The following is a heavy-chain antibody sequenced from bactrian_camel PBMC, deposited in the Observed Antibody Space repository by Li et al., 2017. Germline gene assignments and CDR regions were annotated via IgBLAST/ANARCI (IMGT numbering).Heavy chain of an antibody. J-gene: IGHJ4*01. V-gene: IGHV3S1*01. Sequence: HVQLVESGGGSVQSGGSLRLSCTASGYTYDHYCRAWFRRAPGQKREGIAALDDDGTTTYADSVKGRFTISRDNAKSTVYLRLNSLKTEDMAMYYCAKTGDADTWGEYNYWGQGTQVTVS. D-gene: IGHD5*01. CDR2: LDDDGTT. CDR1: GYTYDHYC. CDR3: AKTGDADTWGEYNY.